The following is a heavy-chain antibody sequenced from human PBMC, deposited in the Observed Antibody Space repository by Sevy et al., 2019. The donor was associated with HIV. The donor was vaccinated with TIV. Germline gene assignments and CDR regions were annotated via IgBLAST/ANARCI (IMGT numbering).Heavy chain of an antibody. CDR1: GYSFTSYW. CDR3: ARTNNIVVVTAPNADYFQH. CDR2: IYPGDSDT. D-gene: IGHD2-21*02. Sequence: GESLKISCKGSGYSFTSYWIGWVRQMPGKGLEWMGIIYPGDSDTRYSPSFQGQVTISADKSISTAYLQWSSLKASDTAMYYCARTNNIVVVTAPNADYFQHWGQGTLVTVSS. V-gene: IGHV5-51*01. J-gene: IGHJ1*01.